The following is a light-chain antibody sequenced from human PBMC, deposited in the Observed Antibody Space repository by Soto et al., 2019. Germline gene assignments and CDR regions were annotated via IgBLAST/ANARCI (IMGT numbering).Light chain of an antibody. J-gene: IGKJ1*01. CDR2: KAS. CDR1: QSVSSW. V-gene: IGKV1-5*03. Sequence: DIQMTQSPSTLSASVGDTVTVTCRASQSVSSWLAWYQQKPGKAPKLLIYKASILQSGVPSRFSGSGSGTEFTLTISSLQPDDSATYYCQQYNTFWTFGQGTKVDI. CDR3: QQYNTFWT.